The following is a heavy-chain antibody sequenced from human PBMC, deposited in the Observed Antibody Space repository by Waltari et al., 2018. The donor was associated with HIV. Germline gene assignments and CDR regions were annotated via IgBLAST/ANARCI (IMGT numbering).Heavy chain of an antibody. CDR2: IYYSGST. D-gene: IGHD4-17*01. V-gene: IGHV4-39*01. CDR3: ARANDYGDLDYYYGMDV. CDR1: GGSISSSSYY. J-gene: IGHJ6*02. Sequence: QLQLQESGPGLVKPSETLSLTCTVSGGSISSSSYYWGWIRQPPGKGLEWIGSIYYSGSTYYNPSLKSRVTISVDTSKNQFSLKLSSVTAADTAVYYCARANDYGDLDYYYGMDVWGQGTTVTVSS.